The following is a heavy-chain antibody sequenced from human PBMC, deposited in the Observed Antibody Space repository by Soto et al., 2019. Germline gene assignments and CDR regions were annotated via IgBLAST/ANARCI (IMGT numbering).Heavy chain of an antibody. D-gene: IGHD1-1*01. Sequence: QITLKESGPTLVKPTQTLTLTCTFSGFSLSTIAVGVGWIRQPPGKALAWLALIYWDDDKRYSTSLKSRLTITKDTSKNQVVITMTNMDPVDTATYFCAQWAAGSERGPTNTQPNWFDPWGQGTLVTVSS. CDR1: GFSLSTIAVG. CDR2: IYWDDDK. CDR3: AQWAAGSERGPTNTQPNWFDP. V-gene: IGHV2-5*02. J-gene: IGHJ5*02.